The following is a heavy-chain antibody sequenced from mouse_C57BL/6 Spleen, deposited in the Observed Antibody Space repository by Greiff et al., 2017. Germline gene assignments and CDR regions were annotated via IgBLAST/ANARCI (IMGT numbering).Heavy chain of an antibody. J-gene: IGHJ1*03. Sequence: VQLQQSGAELVRPGTSVKVSCKASGYAFTNYLIEWVKQRPGQGLEWIGVINPGSGGTNYNEKFKGKATLTADKSSSTAYMQLSSLTSEDSAVYFCASLGLYGNYGYFDVWGTGTTVTVSS. CDR1: GYAFTNYL. CDR2: INPGSGGT. V-gene: IGHV1-54*01. D-gene: IGHD2-1*01. CDR3: ASLGLYGNYGYFDV.